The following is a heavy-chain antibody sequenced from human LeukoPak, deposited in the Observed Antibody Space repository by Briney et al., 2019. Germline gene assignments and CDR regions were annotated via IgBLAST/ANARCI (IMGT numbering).Heavy chain of an antibody. CDR1: GFTFDDYA. J-gene: IGHJ3*02. V-gene: IGHV3-9*01. CDR3: AKATSSGWDAFDI. CDR2: ISWNSGSI. Sequence: GGSLRLSCAASGFTFDDYAMHWVRQAPGKGLEWVSGISWNSGSIGYADSVKGRFTISRDNAKNSLYLQMNSLRAEDTALYYCAKATSSGWDAFDIWGQGTMVTVSS. D-gene: IGHD6-19*01.